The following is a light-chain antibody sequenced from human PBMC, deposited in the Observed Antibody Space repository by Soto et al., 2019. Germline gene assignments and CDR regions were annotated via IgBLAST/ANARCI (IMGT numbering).Light chain of an antibody. J-gene: IGKJ1*01. Sequence: DIQMTQSPSTLSASVGDRVTITCRASQSISSWLAWYQQKPGKAPKLLIYATSNLQSGVPSRFSGSGSGTDFTLTINSLQPEDSATYYCQQAYSTPWTFGQGTKVEIK. CDR3: QQAYSTPWT. CDR2: ATS. CDR1: QSISSW. V-gene: IGKV1-5*01.